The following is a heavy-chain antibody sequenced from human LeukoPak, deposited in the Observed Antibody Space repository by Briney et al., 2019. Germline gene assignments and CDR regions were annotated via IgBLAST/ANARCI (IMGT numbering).Heavy chain of an antibody. CDR1: GGSISYSH. V-gene: IGHV4-59*01. Sequence: PSETLSLTCTVSGGSISYSHWTWIRQPPGKGLEWIGYIDYTGTTAYNTSLKSRATMSVDTSENKFTLRLTSVTAADTAFYYCARDHALGYFDIWGPGTRVTVSS. CDR3: ARDHALGYFDI. D-gene: IGHD5-12*01. J-gene: IGHJ3*02. CDR2: IDYTGTT.